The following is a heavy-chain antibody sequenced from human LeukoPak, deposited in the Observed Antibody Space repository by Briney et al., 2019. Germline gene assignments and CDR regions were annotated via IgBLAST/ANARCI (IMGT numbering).Heavy chain of an antibody. V-gene: IGHV4-39*01. J-gene: IGHJ5*02. D-gene: IGHD1-26*01. Sequence: SETLSLTCTVSGGSISSSSYFWGWIRQPPGKGLVWFGSNYYSGSTYYNPSLKSRVTISVDTSKTQFSLKLTSVNAADPAVSYCARQRGGGSYVESWFDPWGQGNLVTVSS. CDR1: GGSISSSSYF. CDR2: NYYSGST. CDR3: ARQRGGGSYVESWFDP.